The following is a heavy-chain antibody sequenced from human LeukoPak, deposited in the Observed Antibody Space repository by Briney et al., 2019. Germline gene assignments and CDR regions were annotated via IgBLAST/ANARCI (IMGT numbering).Heavy chain of an antibody. CDR3: ATDRGNGWFGNYYYYGMDV. D-gene: IGHD3-10*01. Sequence: ASVKVSCKASGYRFTAYYMHWVRQAPGQGLEWMGWIDPNSGDTNYAQKFQGRVTMTRDTSISTTYMGLSSLKSDDTAIYFCATDRGNGWFGNYYYYGMDVWGPGTTVAVSS. CDR2: IDPNSGDT. V-gene: IGHV1-2*02. J-gene: IGHJ6*02. CDR1: GYRFTAYY.